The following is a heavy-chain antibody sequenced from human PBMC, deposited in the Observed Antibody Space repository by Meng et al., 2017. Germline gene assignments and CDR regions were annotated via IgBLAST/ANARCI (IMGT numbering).Heavy chain of an antibody. CDR3: ARRRGGSSDWFDP. Sequence: QVQLQQWGAGLLKPAEPLSLTCAVYGGSFSGYYWSWIHQPPGKGLEWIGEINHSGSTNYNPSLKSRVTISVDTSKNQFSLKLSSVTAADTAVYYCARRRGGSSDWFDPWGQGTLVTVPS. CDR2: INHSGST. D-gene: IGHD6-6*01. J-gene: IGHJ5*02. V-gene: IGHV4-34*01. CDR1: GGSFSGYY.